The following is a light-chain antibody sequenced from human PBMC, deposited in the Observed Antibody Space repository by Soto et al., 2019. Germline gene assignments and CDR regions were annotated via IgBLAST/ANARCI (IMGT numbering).Light chain of an antibody. CDR1: SSNIGNNY. Sequence: QSVLTQPPSVSAAPGQRVTISCSGSSSNIGNNYVSWYQHLPGTAPKLLIYENDKRPSGIPDRFSGSKSGTSATLGITGLLTGDEADYYCGAWDSSLRAGVFGGGTKVTVL. J-gene: IGLJ3*02. CDR3: GAWDSSLRAGV. V-gene: IGLV1-51*02. CDR2: END.